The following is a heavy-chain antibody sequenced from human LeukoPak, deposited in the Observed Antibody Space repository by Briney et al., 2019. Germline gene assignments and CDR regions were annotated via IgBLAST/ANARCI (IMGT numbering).Heavy chain of an antibody. Sequence: GGSLRLSCAASGFTFSSYSMNWVRQAPGKGLEWISYISSSSSTIYYAVSVKGRFTISRDSAKNSLYLQVNSLRDEDTAVYYCARGGTYVDYWGQGTLVTVSS. CDR3: ARGGTYVDY. CDR2: ISSSSSTI. CDR1: GFTFSSYS. D-gene: IGHD1-26*01. V-gene: IGHV3-48*02. J-gene: IGHJ4*02.